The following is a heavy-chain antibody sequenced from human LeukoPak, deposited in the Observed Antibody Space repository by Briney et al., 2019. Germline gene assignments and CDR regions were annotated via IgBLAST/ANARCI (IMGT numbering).Heavy chain of an antibody. D-gene: IGHD3-10*02. CDR2: INHSGST. J-gene: IGHJ4*02. CDR1: GGSFSGYY. Sequence: SETLSLTCAVYGGSFSGYYWSWIRQPPGEGLEWIGEINHSGSTNYNPSLKSRVTISVDTSKNQFSLKLSSVTAADTAVYYCASRVRGAIDYWGQGTLVTVSS. CDR3: ASRVRGAIDY. V-gene: IGHV4-34*01.